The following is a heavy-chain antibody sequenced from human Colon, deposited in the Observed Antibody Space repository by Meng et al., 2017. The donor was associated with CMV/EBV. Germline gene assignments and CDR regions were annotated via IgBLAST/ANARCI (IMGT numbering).Heavy chain of an antibody. CDR1: GFTFSSYA. CDR2: ISGSGGST. Sequence: GESLKISCAASGFTFSSYAMSWARQAPGKGLEWVSAISGSGGSTYYADSVKGRFTISRDNSKNTLYLQMNSLRAEDTAVYYCAKVVRYCSSTSCDYWGQGTLVTVSS. J-gene: IGHJ4*02. V-gene: IGHV3-23*01. D-gene: IGHD2-2*01. CDR3: AKVVRYCSSTSCDY.